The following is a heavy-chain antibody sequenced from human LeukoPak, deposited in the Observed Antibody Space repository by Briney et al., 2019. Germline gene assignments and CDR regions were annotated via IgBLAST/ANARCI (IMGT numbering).Heavy chain of an antibody. D-gene: IGHD3-16*01. CDR2: IIPVCQTA. J-gene: IGHJ3*01. V-gene: IGHV1-69*01. Sequence: SVKVSCKASGGTLSTYAFTWVRQAPGQGLEWMGGIIPVCQTADSAQKFKGRVTMTADASTGIVYMELSSLTYDDTAVYYCARDWGPRVKASYDLWGQGTMVTVSS. CDR1: GGTLSTYA. CDR3: ARDWGPRVKASYDL.